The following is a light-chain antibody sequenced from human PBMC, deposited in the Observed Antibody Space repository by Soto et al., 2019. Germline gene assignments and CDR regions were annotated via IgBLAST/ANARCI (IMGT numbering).Light chain of an antibody. CDR1: QSGSSNY. CDR3: QQYGSSPRT. Sequence: EIVLTQSPGTLSLSPGERATLSCRASQSGSSNYLAWYQQKPGQAPKLLIYGASSGATGIPDRFSGSGSGTDFTLTISRLEPEDFAVYYCQQYGSSPRTFGQGTKVEIK. V-gene: IGKV3-20*01. CDR2: GAS. J-gene: IGKJ1*01.